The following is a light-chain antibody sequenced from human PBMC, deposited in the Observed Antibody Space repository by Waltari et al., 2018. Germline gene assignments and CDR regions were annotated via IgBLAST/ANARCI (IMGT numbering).Light chain of an antibody. J-gene: IGKJ4*01. Sequence: EIVLTQSPATLSLSPGERATLSCRASQSVSSYLAWYQQKPCQSPRLLIYDASNRATGIPARFSGSGSGTDFTLTISSLEPEEFAVYYCQQRSNWPRTFGGGTKVEIK. CDR3: QQRSNWPRT. V-gene: IGKV3-11*01. CDR2: DAS. CDR1: QSVSSY.